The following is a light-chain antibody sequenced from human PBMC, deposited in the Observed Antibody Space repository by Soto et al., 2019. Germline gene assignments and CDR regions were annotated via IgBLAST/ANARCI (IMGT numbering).Light chain of an antibody. CDR2: EVS. V-gene: IGLV2-8*01. J-gene: IGLJ1*01. CDR1: SSDVGGYNY. CDR3: SSYAGSNNLGV. Sequence: QSALTQPPSASGSPGQSVTISCTGTSSDVGGYNYVSWYHQHPGKAPKLMIYEVSKRPSGVPDRFSASKSGNTASLTVSGLQAEDEADYYCSSYAGSNNLGVFGTGTKLTVL.